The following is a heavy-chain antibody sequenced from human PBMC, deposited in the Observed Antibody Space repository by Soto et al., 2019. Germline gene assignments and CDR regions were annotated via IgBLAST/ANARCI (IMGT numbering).Heavy chain of an antibody. CDR3: ARVYGYGYGHFDF. V-gene: IGHV1-18*01. Sequence: QVQLVQSGAELKEPGASVKVSCKASGYIFTKHGISWVRQAPGQGLEWMGWISAHNGITNYAQNLHDRITVTTDTSTSTAYMELRSLRPEDTAIYYCARVYGYGYGHFDFWGQGSLVTVSS. J-gene: IGHJ4*02. CDR1: GYIFTKHG. D-gene: IGHD5-18*01. CDR2: ISAHNGIT.